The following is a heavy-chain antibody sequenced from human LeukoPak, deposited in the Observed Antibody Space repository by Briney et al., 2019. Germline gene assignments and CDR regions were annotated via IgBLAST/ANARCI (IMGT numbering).Heavy chain of an antibody. CDR3: AREGAHIQAIGY. Sequence: ASVKVSCKASGGTFSSYAISWVRQAPGQGLEWMGGIIPIFGTANYAQKFQGRVTITADESTSTAYMELSSLRSEDTAVYYCAREGAHIQAIGYWGQGTLVTVSS. D-gene: IGHD2-21*01. V-gene: IGHV1-69*13. J-gene: IGHJ4*02. CDR1: GGTFSSYA. CDR2: IIPIFGTA.